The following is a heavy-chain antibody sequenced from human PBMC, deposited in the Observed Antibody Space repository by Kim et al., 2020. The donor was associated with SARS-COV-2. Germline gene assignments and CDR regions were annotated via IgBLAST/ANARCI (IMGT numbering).Heavy chain of an antibody. CDR3: ARVSGYLSRIAAAGTSDDDAFDI. CDR2: ISYDGSNK. V-gene: IGHV3-30-3*01. CDR1: GFTFSSYA. J-gene: IGHJ3*02. D-gene: IGHD6-13*01. Sequence: GGSLRLSCAASGFTFSSYAMHWVRQAPGKGLEWVAVISYDGSNKYYADSVKGRFTISRDNSKNTLYLQMNSLRAEDTAVYYCARVSGYLSRIAAAGTSDDDAFDIWGQGTMVTVSS.